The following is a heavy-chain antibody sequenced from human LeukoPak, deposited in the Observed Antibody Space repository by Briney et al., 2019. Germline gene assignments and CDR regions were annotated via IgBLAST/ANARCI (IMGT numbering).Heavy chain of an antibody. CDR3: ARSSTITLRYSYGLTYNWFDP. D-gene: IGHD5-18*01. J-gene: IGHJ5*02. CDR2: IYTSGST. CDR1: GGSISSYY. V-gene: IGHV4-4*07. Sequence: SETLSLTCTVSGGSISSYYWSWIRQPAGKGLEWIGRIYTSGSTNYNPSLKSRVTMSVDTSKNQFSLKLSSVTAADTAVYYCARSSTITLRYSYGLTYNWFDPWGQGTLVTVSS.